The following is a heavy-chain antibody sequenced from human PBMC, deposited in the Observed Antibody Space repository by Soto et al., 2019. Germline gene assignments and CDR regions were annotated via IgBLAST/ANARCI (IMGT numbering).Heavy chain of an antibody. V-gene: IGHV4-4*02. CDR1: GGSITSNHW. Sequence: SETLSLTCSVSGGSITSNHWWSWVRQAPGKGLEWIGEIFHRGTSHHNPSLESRVTLSVDKPKNQFSLMLASVTAADTAVYYCASKYCPSTICYLFDNWGQGALVTVS. CDR2: IFHRGTS. CDR3: ASKYCPSTICYLFDN. D-gene: IGHD2-15*01. J-gene: IGHJ4*02.